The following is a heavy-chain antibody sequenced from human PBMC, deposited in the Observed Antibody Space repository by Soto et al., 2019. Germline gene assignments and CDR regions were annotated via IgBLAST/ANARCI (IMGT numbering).Heavy chain of an antibody. CDR2: ISYDGSNK. V-gene: IGHV3-30-3*01. J-gene: IGHJ4*02. Sequence: QVQLVESGGGVVQPGRSLRLSCAASGFTFSSYAMHWVRQAPGKGMEWVAVISYDGSNKYYADSVKGRFTISRDNSKNTLYLPMNSLRAEDTAVYYCARLDDYDSSGYRFDYWCQGTRVSVSS. CDR3: ARLDDYDSSGYRFDY. D-gene: IGHD3-22*01. CDR1: GFTFSSYA.